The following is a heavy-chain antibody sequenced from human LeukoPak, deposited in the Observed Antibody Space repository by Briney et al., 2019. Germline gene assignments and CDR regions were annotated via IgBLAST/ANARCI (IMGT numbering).Heavy chain of an antibody. CDR2: ISDSGGDT. CDR1: GFTFSTYG. V-gene: IGHV3-23*01. J-gene: IGHJ4*02. Sequence: GGSLRLSCAASGFTFSTYGMNWVRQAPGKGLEWVPSISDSGGDTYYADSVKSRFTVSRDNSKNTLYLQMNSLRVEDTAVYYCAKRSLYSGMPYFDYWGQGTLVTVSS. CDR3: AKRSLYSGMPYFDY. D-gene: IGHD4-11*01.